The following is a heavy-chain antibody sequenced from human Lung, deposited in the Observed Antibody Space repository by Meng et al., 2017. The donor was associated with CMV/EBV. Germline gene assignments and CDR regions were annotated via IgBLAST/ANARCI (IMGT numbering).Heavy chain of an antibody. CDR2: IIPILGIA. J-gene: IGHJ5*02. CDR3: ARDSRPFWFDP. CDR1: GGIFDSYP. V-gene: IGHV1-69*04. Sequence: GKCTGGIFDSYPISWVRQAPGQGLVWMGRIIPILGIANYAQKFQGRVTITADKSTSTAYMELSSLRSEDTAVYYCARDSRPFWFDPWGQGTLVTVSS.